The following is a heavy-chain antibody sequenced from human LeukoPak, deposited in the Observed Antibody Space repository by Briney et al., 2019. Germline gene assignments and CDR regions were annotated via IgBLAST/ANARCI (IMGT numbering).Heavy chain of an antibody. CDR2: INHSGST. J-gene: IGHJ4*02. CDR1: GGSFSGYY. V-gene: IGHV4-34*01. D-gene: IGHD2-2*02. Sequence: SETLSLTCAVYGGSFSGYYWSWIRQPPGKGLEWIGEINHSGSTNYNPSLKSRVTISVDTSKNQFSLKLSSVTAADTAVCYCARGRREDIVVVPAAIRVGYFDYWGQGTLVTVSS. CDR3: ARGRREDIVVVPAAIRVGYFDY.